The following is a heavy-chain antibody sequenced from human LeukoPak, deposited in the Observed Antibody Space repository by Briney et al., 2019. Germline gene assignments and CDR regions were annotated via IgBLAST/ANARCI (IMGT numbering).Heavy chain of an antibody. D-gene: IGHD5-18*01. CDR1: GGSFSGYY. CDR3: ASLSPDTAMVNFDY. V-gene: IGHV4-34*01. CDR2: INLRGST. Sequence: NHSETLSLTCAVYGGSFSGYYWSWIRQPPGKGLEWIGEINLRGSTNYNPSLKSRVTISVDTSKNQFSLKLSSVTAADTAVYYCASLSPDTAMVNFDYWGQGTLVTVSS. J-gene: IGHJ4*02.